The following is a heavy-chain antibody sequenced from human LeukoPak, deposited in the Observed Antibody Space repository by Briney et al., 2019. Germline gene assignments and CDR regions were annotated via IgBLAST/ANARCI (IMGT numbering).Heavy chain of an antibody. CDR1: GGSISSSSYY. V-gene: IGHV4-39*01. CDR3: ARRTGWTMIVVASDAFDI. J-gene: IGHJ3*02. D-gene: IGHD3-22*01. Sequence: SETLSLTCTVSGGSISSSSYYWGWIRQPPGKGLEWIGSIYYSGSTYYNPSLKSRVTISVDTSKNQFSLKLSSVTAADTAVYYCARRTGWTMIVVASDAFDIWGQGTMVTVSS. CDR2: IYYSGST.